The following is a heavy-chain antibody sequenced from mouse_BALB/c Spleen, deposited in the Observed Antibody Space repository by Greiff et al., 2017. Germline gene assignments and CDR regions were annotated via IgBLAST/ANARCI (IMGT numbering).Heavy chain of an antibody. CDR1: GYTFTSYY. J-gene: IGHJ3*01. Sequence: QVQLQQSGAELLKPGASVKLSCKASGYTFTSYYMYWVKQRPGQGLEWIGEINPSNGGTNFNEKFKSKATLTVDKSSSTAYMQLSSLTSEDSAVYYCTRSPTDYWGQGTLVTVSA. V-gene: IGHV1S81*02. CDR3: TRSPTDY. CDR2: INPSNGGT. D-gene: IGHD1-1*01.